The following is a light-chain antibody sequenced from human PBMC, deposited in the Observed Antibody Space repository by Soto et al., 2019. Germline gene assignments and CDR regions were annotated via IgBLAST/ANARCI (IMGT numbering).Light chain of an antibody. V-gene: IGKV3-20*01. J-gene: IGKJ1*01. CDR2: GAS. CDR1: QSVSSSY. Sequence: EVVLTQSPGTLSLSPGERATLSCRASQSVSSSYLAWYQQKPGQAPRLLIYGASNRATGIPARFSGSGSGTEFTLTISSLQSEDFAVYYCQQYHSWPPRTFGQGTKVDIK. CDR3: QQYHSWPPRT.